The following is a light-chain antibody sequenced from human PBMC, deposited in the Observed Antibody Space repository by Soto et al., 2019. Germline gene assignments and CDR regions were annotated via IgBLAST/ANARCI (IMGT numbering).Light chain of an antibody. Sequence: DVVMTQSPVSLPVTLGQPASITCRSSQSLVISDGGWRVDWCQQRPGQSPRRLIFEASNRDSGVSDSFSGSGSGTDYTLNISRVEAEDVGIYYCAQYRFWPNTFGQGTKLEIK. CDR3: AQYRFWPNT. CDR2: EAS. CDR1: QSLVISDGGWR. J-gene: IGKJ2*01. V-gene: IGKV2-30*01.